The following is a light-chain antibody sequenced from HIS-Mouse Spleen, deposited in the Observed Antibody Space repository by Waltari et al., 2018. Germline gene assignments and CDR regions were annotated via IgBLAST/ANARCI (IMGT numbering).Light chain of an antibody. Sequence: SYVLTQPPSVSVAPGKTARITCGGNNIGSKSVHWYQQKPGQAPVLVGYDDSDRPSGIPERLSGSNSGNTATLPISRVEAGDEADYYCQVWDSSSDHVVFGGGTKLTVL. CDR1: NIGSKS. CDR3: QVWDSSSDHVV. V-gene: IGLV3-21*03. CDR2: DDS. J-gene: IGLJ2*01.